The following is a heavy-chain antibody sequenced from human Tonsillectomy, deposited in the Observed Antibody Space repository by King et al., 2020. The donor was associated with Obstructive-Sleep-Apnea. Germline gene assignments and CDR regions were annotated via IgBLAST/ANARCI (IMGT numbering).Heavy chain of an antibody. CDR1: GFSLSTSGMC. D-gene: IGHD6-13*01. J-gene: IGHJ4*02. CDR2: IDWDDDK. CDR3: ARIRSSRSSSWWPDY. Sequence: TLKESGPALVKPTQTLTLTCTFSGFSLSTSGMCVSWIRQPPGKALEWLARIDWDDDKYYSKSLKTRLTISKDTSKNQVVLTMTNMDPVDTATYYCARIRSSRSSSWWPDYWGQGTLVTVSS. V-gene: IGHV2-70*11.